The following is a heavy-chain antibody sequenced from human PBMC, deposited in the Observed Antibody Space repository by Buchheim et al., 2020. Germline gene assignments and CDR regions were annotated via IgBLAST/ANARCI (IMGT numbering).Heavy chain of an antibody. CDR3: ARHGEWELYYFDY. CDR2: IYYSGST. Sequence: QLQLQESGPGLVKPSETLSLTCTVSGGSISSSSYYWGWIRQPPGKGLEWIGSIYYSGSTYYNPSLKIRVTISVDTSKNQFSLKLSSVTAADTAVYYCARHGEWELYYFDYWGQGTL. D-gene: IGHD1-26*01. V-gene: IGHV4-39*01. CDR1: GGSISSSSYY. J-gene: IGHJ4*02.